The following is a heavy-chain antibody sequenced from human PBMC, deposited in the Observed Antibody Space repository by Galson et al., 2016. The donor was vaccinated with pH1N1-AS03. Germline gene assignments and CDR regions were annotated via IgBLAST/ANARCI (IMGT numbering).Heavy chain of an antibody. CDR1: GYTFTNFG. CDR2: ISAYSGNT. Sequence: SVKVSCKASGYTFTNFGIIWVRQAPGQGLEWLGWISAYSGNTDYAQSLQGRVSMTTDPSTSTAYMELTSMTSDDTAIYYCARDLRSDFGNSFVAGVQVGRYWGQGTLVTVSS. CDR3: ARDLRSDFGNSFVAGVQVGRY. V-gene: IGHV1-18*01. J-gene: IGHJ4*02. D-gene: IGHD3-10*01.